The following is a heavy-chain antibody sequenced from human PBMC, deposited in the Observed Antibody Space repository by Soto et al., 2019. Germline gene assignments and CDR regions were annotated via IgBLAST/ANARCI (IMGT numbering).Heavy chain of an antibody. J-gene: IGHJ3*02. CDR2: ISYDGSNK. Sequence: GGSLRLSCAASGFTFSSYAMHWVRQAPGKGLEWVAVISYDGSNKYYADSVKGRFTISRDNSKNALYLQMNSLRAEDTAVYYCARLVVITTHDAFDIWGQGTMVTVSS. CDR1: GFTFSSYA. V-gene: IGHV3-30-3*01. CDR3: ARLVVITTHDAFDI. D-gene: IGHD3-22*01.